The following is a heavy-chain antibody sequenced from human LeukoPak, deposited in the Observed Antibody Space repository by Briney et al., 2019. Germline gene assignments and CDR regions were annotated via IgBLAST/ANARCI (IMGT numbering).Heavy chain of an antibody. V-gene: IGHV3-11*04. D-gene: IGHD3-3*01. CDR3: AREQRYDFWSGYYYYYYMDV. Sequence: GGSLRLSCAASGFTFSDYYMSWIRQAPGKGLEWVSYISSSGSTIYYADSVKGRFTISRDNAKNSLYLQMNSLRAEDTAVYYCAREQRYDFWSGYYYYYYMDVWGKGTTVTVSS. CDR1: GFTFSDYY. J-gene: IGHJ6*03. CDR2: ISSSGSTI.